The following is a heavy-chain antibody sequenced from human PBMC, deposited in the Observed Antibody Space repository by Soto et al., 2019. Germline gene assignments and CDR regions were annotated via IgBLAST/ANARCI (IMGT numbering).Heavy chain of an antibody. CDR3: AKGGRPYSSGWNFDY. J-gene: IGHJ4*02. V-gene: IGHV3-43*01. Sequence: GGSLRLSCAASGFTFDDYTMHWVRQAPGKGLEWVSLISWDGGSTYYADSVKGRFTISRDNSKNSLYLQMNSLRTEDTALYYCAKGGRPYSSGWNFDYWGQGTLVTVSS. CDR2: ISWDGGST. D-gene: IGHD6-19*01. CDR1: GFTFDDYT.